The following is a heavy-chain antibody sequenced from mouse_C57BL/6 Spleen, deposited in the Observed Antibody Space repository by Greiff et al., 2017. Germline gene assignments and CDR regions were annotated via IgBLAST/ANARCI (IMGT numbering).Heavy chain of an antibody. J-gene: IGHJ4*01. CDR1: GYTFTSYW. V-gene: IGHV1-61*01. Sequence: QVQLQQPGAELVRPGSSVKLSCKASGYTFTSYWMDWVKQRPGQGLEWIGNIYPSDSETHYNQKFKDKATLTVDKSSSTAYMQLSSLTSEDSAVYYCAREGRFYAMDYWGQGPSVTVSS. CDR2: IYPSDSET. CDR3: AREGRFYAMDY.